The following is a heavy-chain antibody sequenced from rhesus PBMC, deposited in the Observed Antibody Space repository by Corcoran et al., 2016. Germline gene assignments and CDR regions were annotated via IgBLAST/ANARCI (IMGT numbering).Heavy chain of an antibody. J-gene: IGHJ4*01. V-gene: IGHV4-93*02. CDR1: GGSISSSNW. Sequence: QVQLQESGPAVVKPSETLSLTCAVSGGSISSSNWWSWIRQSPGKGLEWMGGIYGSGGSTEYNPSLKSRVTISIDTSKNQFSLKLSSVTAADTAVYYCARYRNLEPWGQGVLVTVSS. D-gene: IGHD1-1*01. CDR2: IYGSGGST. CDR3: ARYRNLEP.